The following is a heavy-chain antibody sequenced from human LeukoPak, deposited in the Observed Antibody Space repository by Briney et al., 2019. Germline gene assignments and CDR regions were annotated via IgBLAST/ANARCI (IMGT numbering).Heavy chain of an antibody. CDR3: AKGYNYAYEY. CDR2: IYSGGST. V-gene: IGHV3-53*01. CDR1: GFTVSSNY. D-gene: IGHD5-18*01. J-gene: IGHJ4*02. Sequence: PGGSLRLSCAASGFTVSSNYMSWVRQAPGKGLEWVSLIYSGGSTYYADSVKGRFTISRDNSKNTLYLQMNSLRPEDTAVYYCAKGYNYAYEYWGQGTLVTVSS.